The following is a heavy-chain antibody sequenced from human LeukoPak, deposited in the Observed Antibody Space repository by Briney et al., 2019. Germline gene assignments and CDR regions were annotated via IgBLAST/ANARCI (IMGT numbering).Heavy chain of an antibody. Sequence: SETLSLTCTVSGGSISSYYRTWIRQPPGKGLEWIGYIYYTGATSYNPSLKSRVTISVDTSKNQFSLKVTSVTTADTAVYYCAKYGGSGWVIDNWGQGSLVTVSS. V-gene: IGHV4-59*08. D-gene: IGHD6-19*01. CDR2: IYYTGAT. CDR3: AKYGGSGWVIDN. CDR1: GGSISSYY. J-gene: IGHJ4*02.